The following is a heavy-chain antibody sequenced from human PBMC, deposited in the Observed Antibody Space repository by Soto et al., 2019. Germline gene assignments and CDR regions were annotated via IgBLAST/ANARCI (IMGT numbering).Heavy chain of an antibody. V-gene: IGHV4-34*01. Sequence: SETLSLTCAVYGGSFSGYYWSWIRQPPGKGLEWIGEINHSGSTNYNPSLKSRVTISVDTSKNQFSLKLSSVTAADTAVYYCARRIDCSSTSCYAVSFDYWGQGTLVTVSS. D-gene: IGHD2-2*01. CDR3: ARRIDCSSTSCYAVSFDY. CDR1: GGSFSGYY. CDR2: INHSGST. J-gene: IGHJ4*02.